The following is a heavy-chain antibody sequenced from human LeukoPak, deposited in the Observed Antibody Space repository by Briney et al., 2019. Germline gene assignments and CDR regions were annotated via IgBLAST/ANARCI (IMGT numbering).Heavy chain of an antibody. J-gene: IGHJ4*02. Sequence: PSETLSLTCTVSGGSISSNSYWGWIRQPPGKGLEWIGNIYYRGSTYYNPSLKSRVTISVDTSKNQFSLKVSSVTAADTAVYYCASEGEYYYGSGSYYNGWGQGTLVTVSS. CDR1: GGSISSNSY. CDR2: IYYRGST. V-gene: IGHV4-39*01. D-gene: IGHD3-10*01. CDR3: ASEGEYYYGSGSYYNG.